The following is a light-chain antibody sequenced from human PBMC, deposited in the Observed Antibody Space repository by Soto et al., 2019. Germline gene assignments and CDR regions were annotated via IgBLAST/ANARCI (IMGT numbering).Light chain of an antibody. J-gene: IGLJ2*01. CDR1: SSDVGSYNL. Sequence: QSVLTQPASVSGSPGQSITISCTGTSSDVGSYNLVSWYQQHPGKAPKLMIYEGSKRPSGVSNRFSGSKSGNTASLTISGLQAEDEADYYCCAYAGRIIYVLFGGGTQLTVL. CDR3: CAYAGRIIYVL. CDR2: EGS. V-gene: IGLV2-23*01.